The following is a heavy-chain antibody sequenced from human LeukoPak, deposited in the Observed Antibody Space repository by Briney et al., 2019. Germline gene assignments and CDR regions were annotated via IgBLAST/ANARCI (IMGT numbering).Heavy chain of an antibody. Sequence: GGSLRLSCAASGFTFSSYAMSWVRQAPGKGLEWVSAISGSGGSTYYADSVKGRFTISRDNSKNTLYLQMNSLRAEDTAVYYCAKERWYVGSSWYVGDYWGQGTLVTVSS. D-gene: IGHD6-13*01. V-gene: IGHV3-23*01. CDR1: GFTFSSYA. CDR3: AKERWYVGSSWYVGDY. CDR2: ISGSGGST. J-gene: IGHJ4*02.